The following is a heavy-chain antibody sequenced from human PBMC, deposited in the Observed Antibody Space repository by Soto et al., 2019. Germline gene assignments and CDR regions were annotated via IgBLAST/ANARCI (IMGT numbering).Heavy chain of an antibody. Sequence: QVQLVQSGAEVKKPGASVKVSCKASGYTFTSYYMHWVRQAPGQGLEWMGIINPSGGSTSYAQKFQGRVTMTRDTSTSTVYMELSSLRSEDTAVYYCARVSGSSEPIEGAFDIWGQGTMVTVSS. D-gene: IGHD6-6*01. CDR1: GYTFTSYY. CDR2: INPSGGST. V-gene: IGHV1-46*03. CDR3: ARVSGSSEPIEGAFDI. J-gene: IGHJ3*02.